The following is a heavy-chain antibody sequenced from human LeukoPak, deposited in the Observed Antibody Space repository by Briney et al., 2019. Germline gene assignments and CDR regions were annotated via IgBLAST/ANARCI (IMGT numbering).Heavy chain of an antibody. D-gene: IGHD1-7*01. V-gene: IGHV4-4*07. J-gene: IGHJ3*02. CDR2: IYTSGST. CDR1: GGSISGYY. CDR3: ARIITGTTTAFDI. Sequence: SETLSLTCTVSGGSISGYYWSWIRQPAGKGLEWIGRIYTSGSTHYNPSIKSRVTMSVDTSKNQLSLKLSSVTAADTAIYYCARIITGTTTAFDIWGRGTMVTVSS.